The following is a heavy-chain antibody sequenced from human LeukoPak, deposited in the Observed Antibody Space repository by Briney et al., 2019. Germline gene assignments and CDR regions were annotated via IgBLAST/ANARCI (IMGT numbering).Heavy chain of an antibody. J-gene: IGHJ4*02. CDR1: GGSISSSSYY. D-gene: IGHD6-6*01. V-gene: IGHV4-39*01. CDR2: IYYSGST. Sequence: SETLSLTCTVSGGSISSSSYYWGWIRQLPGKGLEWIGSIYYSGSTYYNPSLKSRVTISVDTSKNQFSLKLSSVTAADTAVYYCARLGSSSSVYVDYWGQGTLVTVSS. CDR3: ARLGSSSSVYVDY.